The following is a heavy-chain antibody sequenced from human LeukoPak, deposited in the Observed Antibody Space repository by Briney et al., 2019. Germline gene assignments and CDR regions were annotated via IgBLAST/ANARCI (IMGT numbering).Heavy chain of an antibody. Sequence: VASVKVSCKASGYTFTGYYMHWVRQAPGQGLEWMGWINPNSGGTNYAQKFQGWVTMTRDTSISTAYMELSSLRSEDTAVYYCARDYGDFEVVYWFDPWGQGTLVTVSS. D-gene: IGHD4-17*01. J-gene: IGHJ5*02. CDR3: ARDYGDFEVVYWFDP. CDR1: GYTFTGYY. CDR2: INPNSGGT. V-gene: IGHV1-2*04.